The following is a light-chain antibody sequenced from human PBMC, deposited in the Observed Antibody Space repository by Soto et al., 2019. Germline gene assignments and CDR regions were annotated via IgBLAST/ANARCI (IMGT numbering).Light chain of an antibody. CDR1: QGISSW. CDR3: QQVNSFPLT. Sequence: DIQITQSPPSLSSSRWDRVSITCRASQGISSWLAWYQQKPGKAPKLLIYAASNLQSGVPSRFSGSGSGTDFALTISSLQPEDFATYYCQQVNSFPLTFGGGTKVDIK. CDR2: AAS. J-gene: IGKJ4*01. V-gene: IGKV1-12*01.